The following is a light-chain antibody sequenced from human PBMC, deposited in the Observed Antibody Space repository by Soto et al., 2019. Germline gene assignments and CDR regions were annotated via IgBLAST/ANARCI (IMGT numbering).Light chain of an antibody. CDR3: LQDSTFPRT. CDR1: RDIGDR. CDR2: TAS. Sequence: DLHLTQSPATPAASFGDRFTLTCRASRDIGDRLAWFRHKPGKAPQLLIQTASTLVRETPSRFSGSGSGTDFLLTINNLQPEDFATYYCLQDSTFPRTFGQGTKVDIK. V-gene: IGKV1-12*01. J-gene: IGKJ1*01.